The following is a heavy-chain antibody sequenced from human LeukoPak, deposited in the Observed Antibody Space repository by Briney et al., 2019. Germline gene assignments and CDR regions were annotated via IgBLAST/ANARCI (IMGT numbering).Heavy chain of an antibody. V-gene: IGHV4-39*07. D-gene: IGHD3-10*01. CDR2: IYYSGST. J-gene: IGHJ5*02. CDR3: ARSPTFSGSYYTPGKWFDP. CDR1: GGSINSTTCY. Sequence: PSETLSLTCTVSGGSINSTTCYWGWIRQPPGKGLEWIGSIYYSGSTYYNPSLKSRVTISVDTSKNQFSLKLSSVTAADTAVYYCARSPTFSGSYYTPGKWFDPWGQGTLVTVSS.